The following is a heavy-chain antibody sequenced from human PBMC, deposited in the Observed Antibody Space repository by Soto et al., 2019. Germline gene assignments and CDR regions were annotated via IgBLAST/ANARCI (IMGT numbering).Heavy chain of an antibody. D-gene: IGHD6-19*01. CDR3: ATSSGWYYDY. V-gene: IGHV3-73*01. CDR1: GFTLSASA. Sequence: EVQLVESGGGLVQPGGSLKLSCTASGFTLSASAVHWVRQAAGKGLEWLGRMRSKGNNYATIYDASVKGRLTVSRDDGRNMAYLQMDSLKTEDTAVYFCATSSGWYYDYWGQGTQVTVSS. J-gene: IGHJ4*01. CDR2: MRSKGNNYAT.